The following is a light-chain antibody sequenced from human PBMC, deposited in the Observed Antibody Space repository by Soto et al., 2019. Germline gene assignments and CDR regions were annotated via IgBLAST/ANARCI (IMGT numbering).Light chain of an antibody. Sequence: IQMTQSPSTLSASVGDRVTITCRASQSISSWLAWYQQTPGKAPKLLIYAASSLDSGVPSRFSGSGSGTDFTLIISSLQSEDFSTYYCQQYFSNPYTFGQGT. J-gene: IGKJ2*01. CDR3: QQYFSNPYT. CDR2: AAS. V-gene: IGKV1-5*01. CDR1: QSISSW.